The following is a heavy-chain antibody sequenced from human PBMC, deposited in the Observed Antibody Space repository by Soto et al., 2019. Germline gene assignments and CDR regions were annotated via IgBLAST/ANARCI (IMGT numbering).Heavy chain of an antibody. D-gene: IGHD3-10*01. V-gene: IGHV4-31*03. CDR3: ARGDYYGSGSADY. CDR1: GGSISNGDYY. Sequence: SETLSLTCTVSGGSISNGDYYWSWIRQHPGKGLEWIGYIHYSASTYYNPSLKSRITMSSDTSKNQFSLKLSSVIAADTAVYYCARGDYYGSGSADYWGQGTLVTVLL. J-gene: IGHJ4*02. CDR2: IHYSAST.